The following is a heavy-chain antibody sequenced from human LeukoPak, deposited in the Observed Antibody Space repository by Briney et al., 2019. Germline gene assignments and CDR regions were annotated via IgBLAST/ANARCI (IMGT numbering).Heavy chain of an antibody. D-gene: IGHD3-9*01. CDR1: GFTFSSYS. J-gene: IGHJ4*02. V-gene: IGHV3-53*01. Sequence: GGSLRLSCAASGFTFSSYSMNWVRQAPGKGLEWVSVIYRGGSTYYADSVKGRFTISRDNSKNTLSLQMNSLRAVDTAVYYCARTTKEFDILTGYYFDYWGQGILVTVSS. CDR3: ARTTKEFDILTGYYFDY. CDR2: IYRGGST.